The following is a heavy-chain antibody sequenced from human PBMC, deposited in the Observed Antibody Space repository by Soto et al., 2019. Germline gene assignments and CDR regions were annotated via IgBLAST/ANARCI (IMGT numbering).Heavy chain of an antibody. CDR1: GYSISSGYY. Sequence: PSETLSLTCAVSGYSISSGYYWGWIRQPPGKGLEWIGIIYHSGSTNYNPSLMSRVTISLDTSKNQFSLNLISVTAADTAVHYCARDSSIARFFIWGQGTLVTVSS. J-gene: IGHJ4*02. V-gene: IGHV4-38-2*02. CDR2: IYHSGST. CDR3: ARDSSIARFFI.